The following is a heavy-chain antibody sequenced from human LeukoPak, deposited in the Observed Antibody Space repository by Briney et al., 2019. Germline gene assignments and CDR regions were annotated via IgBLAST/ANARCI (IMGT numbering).Heavy chain of an antibody. CDR2: IYYSGNT. CDR3: ARHIGGRYYYYYMDV. D-gene: IGHD3-16*02. Sequence: SETLSLTCTVSGDSISTSNSYWGWIRQPPGKGLEWIGSIYYSGNTYYNPSLKSRVTISVDTSKNQFSLKLSSVTAADTAVYYCARHIGGRYYYYYMDVWGKGTTVTISS. J-gene: IGHJ6*03. V-gene: IGHV4-39*01. CDR1: GDSISTSNSY.